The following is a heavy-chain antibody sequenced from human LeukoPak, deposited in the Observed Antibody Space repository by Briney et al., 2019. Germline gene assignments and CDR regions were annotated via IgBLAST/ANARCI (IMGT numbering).Heavy chain of an antibody. CDR2: IRYDGSNK. V-gene: IGHV3-30*02. D-gene: IGHD4-23*01. Sequence: GGSLRLSCAASGFTFSSYGMHWVRQAPGKGLEWVAFIRYDGSNKYYADSVKGRFTISRDNSKNTLFLQMNSLRAEDTAVYYCAKFNGGNSDGWFDPWGQGTLVTVSS. J-gene: IGHJ5*02. CDR3: AKFNGGNSDGWFDP. CDR1: GFTFSSYG.